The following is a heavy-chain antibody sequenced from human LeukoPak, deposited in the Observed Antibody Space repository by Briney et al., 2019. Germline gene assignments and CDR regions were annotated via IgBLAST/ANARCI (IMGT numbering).Heavy chain of an antibody. D-gene: IGHD3-16*01. Sequence: GGSLRLSCAASGFTLSSYWMHWVRQAPGKGLVWVSRIIRDGSSINYADSVKGRFTISRDDAKNTLYLQMNSLRAEDTAVYYCARDTITSSRFFDVWGRGTLSLSPQ. CDR2: IIRDGSSI. V-gene: IGHV3-74*01. CDR1: GFTLSSYW. J-gene: IGHJ2*01. CDR3: ARDTITSSRFFDV.